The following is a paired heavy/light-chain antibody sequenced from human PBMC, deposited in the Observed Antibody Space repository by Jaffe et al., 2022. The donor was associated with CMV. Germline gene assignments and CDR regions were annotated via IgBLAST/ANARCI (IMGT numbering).Light chain of an antibody. Sequence: DVVMTQSPLSLPVTLGQPASISCRSSQSLVHTDGVTHLTWFHQRPGQSPRRLIYRASNRDSGVPDRFSGSGSGTDFTLKISRVEAEDVGVYFCMQGTHWPWTFGQGTKVEIK. CDR3: MQGTHWPWT. V-gene: IGKV2-30*02. CDR1: QSLVHTDGVTH. CDR2: RAS. J-gene: IGKJ1*01.
Heavy chain of an antibody. CDR2: MDYNGNT. CDR1: GGSISTSTYY. Sequence: QLQLQESGPGLVKPSETLSLTCTVSGGSISTSTYYWGWVSQPPGKGLEWIGSMDYNGNTYYNPSLKGRVTISVDMSKNQFSLQLRSVTAADTAVYYCARHFLRHSGYYEDTFDIWGQGTMVTVSS. J-gene: IGHJ3*02. D-gene: IGHD5-12*01. V-gene: IGHV4-39*01. CDR3: ARHFLRHSGYYEDTFDI.